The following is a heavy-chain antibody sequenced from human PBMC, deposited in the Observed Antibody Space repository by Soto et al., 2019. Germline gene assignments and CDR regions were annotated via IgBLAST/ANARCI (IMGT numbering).Heavy chain of an antibody. D-gene: IGHD3-22*01. Sequence: PSETLSLTCTVSGGSISSYYWSWIRQPPGKGLEWIGYIYYSGSTNYNSYLKSRVTISVDTSKNQLSLKLSSVTAADTAVYYCARATYYYDSSGYYGYYFDYWGQGTLVTVSS. V-gene: IGHV4-59*01. CDR2: IYYSGST. CDR1: GGSISSYY. CDR3: ARATYYYDSSGYYGYYFDY. J-gene: IGHJ4*02.